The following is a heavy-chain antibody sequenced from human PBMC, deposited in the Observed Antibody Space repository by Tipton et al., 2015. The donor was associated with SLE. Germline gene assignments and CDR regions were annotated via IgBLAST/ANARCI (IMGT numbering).Heavy chain of an antibody. D-gene: IGHD2-15*01. V-gene: IGHV4-59*08. CDR1: GGSISSYY. CDR3: ARQSFGGSWEFDY. Sequence: TLSLTCTVSGGSISSYYWGWVRQTPEHGLAWLGSVYRDGRTFYNPSLNSRLTISIDTSKNQFSLRLESSTAADTAVYFCARQSFGGSWEFDYWGQGALVTVSS. J-gene: IGHJ4*02. CDR2: VYRDGRT.